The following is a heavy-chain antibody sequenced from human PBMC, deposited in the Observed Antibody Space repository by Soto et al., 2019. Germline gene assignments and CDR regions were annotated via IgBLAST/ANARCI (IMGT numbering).Heavy chain of an antibody. CDR3: AXDQESGYSYGRGYGMDV. J-gene: IGHJ6*02. CDR1: GFAFSSYA. Sequence: GGSLRLSCAASGFAFSSYAMSWVRQAPGKGLEWVSAISGSGGSTYYADSVKGRFTISRDNSKNTLYLQMNSLRAEDTAVYYCAXDQESGYSYGRGYGMDVWGQGTTVTVSS. D-gene: IGHD5-18*01. V-gene: IGHV3-23*01. CDR2: ISGSGGST.